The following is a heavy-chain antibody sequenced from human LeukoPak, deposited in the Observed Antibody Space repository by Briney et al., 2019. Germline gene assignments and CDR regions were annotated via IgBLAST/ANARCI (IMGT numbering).Heavy chain of an antibody. CDR3: AKVRSGSYSQFDY. CDR2: ISGSGGST. Sequence: GGSLRLSCAASGFTFSSYAMSWVRQAPGKGLEWVSDISGSGGSTYYADSVKGRFTISRDNSKNTLYLQMNSLRAEDTAVYYCAKVRSGSYSQFDYWGQGTLVTVSS. CDR1: GFTFSSYA. V-gene: IGHV3-23*01. D-gene: IGHD1-26*01. J-gene: IGHJ4*02.